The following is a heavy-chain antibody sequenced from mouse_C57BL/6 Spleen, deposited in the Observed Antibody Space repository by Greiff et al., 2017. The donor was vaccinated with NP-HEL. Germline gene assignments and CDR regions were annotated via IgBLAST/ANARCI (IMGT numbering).Heavy chain of an antibody. V-gene: IGHV5-6*02. CDR3: ARRGLRRTGLDY. CDR2: ISSGGSYT. D-gene: IGHD2-2*01. J-gene: IGHJ2*01. Sequence: EVKVVESGGDLVKPGGSLKLSCAASGFTFSSYGMSWVRQTPDKRLEWVATISSGGSYTYYPDSVKGRFTISRDNAKNTLYLQMSSLKSEDTAMYYCARRGLRRTGLDYWGQGTTLTVSS. CDR1: GFTFSSYG.